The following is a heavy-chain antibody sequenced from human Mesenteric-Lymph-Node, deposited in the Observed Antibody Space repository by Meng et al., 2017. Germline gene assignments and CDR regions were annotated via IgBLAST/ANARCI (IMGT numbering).Heavy chain of an antibody. J-gene: IGHJ4*02. CDR1: GRSSSSGHYY. D-gene: IGHD5-12*01. Sequence: DAVPGLVTPSHSLALTCVVSGRSSSSGHYYWSWIRQPPGKCLEWIGYIYNSGSTYYNPSLKSRVTISLDASKDLFSLKLRFVTAANTAVYICSRVDRNHQVGVSVYWGQGTLVTVSS. CDR3: SRVDRNHQVGVSVY. V-gene: IGHV4-30-4*01. CDR2: IYNSGST.